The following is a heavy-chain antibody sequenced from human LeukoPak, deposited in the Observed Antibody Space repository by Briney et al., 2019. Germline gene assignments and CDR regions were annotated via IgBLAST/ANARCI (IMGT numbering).Heavy chain of an antibody. J-gene: IGHJ3*02. CDR2: IYTSGST. CDR1: GGSISSYY. CDR3: ARNSYYDSSGYYYVGAFDI. D-gene: IGHD3-22*01. Sequence: PSETLSLTCTVSGGSISSYYWSWIRQPAGKGLEWTGRIYTSGSTNYNPSLKSRVTMSVDTSKNQFSLKLSSVTAADTAVYYCARNSYYDSSGYYYVGAFDIWGQGTMVTVSS. V-gene: IGHV4-4*07.